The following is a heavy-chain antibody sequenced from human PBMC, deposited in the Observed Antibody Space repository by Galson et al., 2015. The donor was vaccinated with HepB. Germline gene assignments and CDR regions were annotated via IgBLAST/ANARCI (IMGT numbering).Heavy chain of an antibody. J-gene: IGHJ4*02. Sequence: SLRLSCAASGFSFNTYDMHWVRQAPGKGLEYVSAISSNAGNKYYADSVKGRFTISRDNSKNTLYLHMGSLRAEDMAVYYCARVGIRSFDYWGQGSLVTVSS. D-gene: IGHD1-26*01. CDR1: GFSFNTYD. CDR2: ISSNAGNK. V-gene: IGHV3-64*02. CDR3: ARVGIRSFDY.